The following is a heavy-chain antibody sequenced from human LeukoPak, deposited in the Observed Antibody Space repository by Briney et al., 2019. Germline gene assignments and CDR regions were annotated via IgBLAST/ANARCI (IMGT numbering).Heavy chain of an antibody. CDR1: GFTFSNYE. J-gene: IGHJ4*02. CDR3: ARRYCSSTSCLLDY. CDR2: ISGSGSTI. Sequence: PGGSLRLSCAASGFTFSNYEMNWVRQAPGKGLEWVSYISGSGSTIYYADSVKGRFTISRDNANNSLYLQMNSLRAEDTAVYYCARRYCSSTSCLLDYWGQGTLVTVSS. D-gene: IGHD2-2*01. V-gene: IGHV3-48*03.